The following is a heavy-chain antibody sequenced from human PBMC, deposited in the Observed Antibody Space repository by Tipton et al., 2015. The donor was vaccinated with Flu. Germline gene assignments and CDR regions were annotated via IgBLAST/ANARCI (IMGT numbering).Heavy chain of an antibody. Sequence: SLRLSCVASGFTFSSYEMNWVRQAPGKGLEWVSYITPSGVNKYYAGSVRGRFTVSRDNAKNSLYLQIDSLRAEDTGTYYCARGFIRLCDYWGPGTLVTVS. CDR2: ITPSGVNK. V-gene: IGHV3-48*03. D-gene: IGHD3-16*01. CDR1: GFTFSSYE. CDR3: ARGFIRLCDY. J-gene: IGHJ4*02.